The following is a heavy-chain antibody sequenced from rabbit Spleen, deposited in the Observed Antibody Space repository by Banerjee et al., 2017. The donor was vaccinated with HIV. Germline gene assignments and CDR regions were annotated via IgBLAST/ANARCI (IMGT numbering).Heavy chain of an antibody. CDR1: GFSFSSTYW. Sequence: QEQLEESGGDLVKPEGSLTLTCTASGFSFSSTYWIFWVRQAPGKGLEWIGCINSGSGGITFSASWAKGRFTISRSSSTTVTLQMTSLTAADTATYFCARDSGSSFSSYGMDLWGQGTLVTVS. CDR3: ARDSGSSFSSYGMDL. V-gene: IGHV1S45*01. D-gene: IGHD8-1*01. J-gene: IGHJ6*01. CDR2: INSGSGGIT.